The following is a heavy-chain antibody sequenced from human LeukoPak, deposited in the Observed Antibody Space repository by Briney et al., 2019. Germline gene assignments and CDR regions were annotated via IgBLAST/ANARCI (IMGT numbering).Heavy chain of an antibody. D-gene: IGHD2-2*01. CDR3: ARGYEVPVAPRLGYYYYYMDV. J-gene: IGHJ6*03. Sequence: PSETLSLTCTVSGGAISTYYWSWIRQPPGEGLEWIGYVYGSGSTSYNPSLKSRVSISVDTSKSQFSLNLSSVTAADTAVYYCARGYEVPVAPRLGYYYYYMDVWAKGTTVTVSS. CDR1: GGAISTYY. V-gene: IGHV4-59*01. CDR2: VYGSGST.